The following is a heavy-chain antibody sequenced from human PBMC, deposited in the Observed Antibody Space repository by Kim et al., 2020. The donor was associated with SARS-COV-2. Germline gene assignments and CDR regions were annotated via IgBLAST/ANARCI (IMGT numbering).Heavy chain of an antibody. J-gene: IGHJ4*02. CDR3: ASPTAMVPGGLNY. Sequence: YAQKFQGRVTMTRDTSPSTVYMELSSLGSEDTAVYYCASPTAMVPGGLNYWGQGTLVTVSS. V-gene: IGHV1-46*01. D-gene: IGHD5-18*01.